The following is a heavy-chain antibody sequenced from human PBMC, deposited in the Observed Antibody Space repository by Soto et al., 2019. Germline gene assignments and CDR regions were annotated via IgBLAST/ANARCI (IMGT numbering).Heavy chain of an antibody. J-gene: IGHJ4*02. D-gene: IGHD1-20*01. V-gene: IGHV1-3*01. CDR2: INAGNGNT. CDR1: GYTFTSYA. Sequence: ASVKVSCKASGYTFTSYAMHWVRLAPGQRLEWMGWINAGNGNTKYSQKFQGRVTITRDTSASTAYMELSSLRSEDTAVYYCARDPLSITGTIDYWGQGTLVTVSS. CDR3: ARDPLSITGTIDY.